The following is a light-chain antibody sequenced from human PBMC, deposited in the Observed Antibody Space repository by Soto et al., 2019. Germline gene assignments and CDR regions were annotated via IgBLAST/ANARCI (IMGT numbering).Light chain of an antibody. CDR3: QHYGGMWT. J-gene: IGKJ1*01. CDR2: DAS. Sequence: DIQMTQSPSTLSASVGDRGTIACRASQSITNRLAWYQQKAGKAPKVLIYDASSLESGVPSRFSGSGSGTGFTLTISSLQPDDFATYWCQHYGGMWTFGQGTKVDIK. CDR1: QSITNR. V-gene: IGKV1-5*01.